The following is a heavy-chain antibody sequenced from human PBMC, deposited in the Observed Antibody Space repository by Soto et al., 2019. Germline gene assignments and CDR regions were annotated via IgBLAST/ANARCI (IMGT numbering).Heavy chain of an antibody. CDR3: AREPGDSSGYYAFDI. CDR1: GGTFSSYA. Sequence: ASVKVSCKASGGTFSSYAISWVRQAPGQGLEWMGGIIPIFGTANYAQKFQGRVTITADESTSTAYMELSSLRSEDTAVYYCAREPGDSSGYYAFDIWGQGTMATVSS. D-gene: IGHD3-22*01. V-gene: IGHV1-69*13. CDR2: IIPIFGTA. J-gene: IGHJ3*02.